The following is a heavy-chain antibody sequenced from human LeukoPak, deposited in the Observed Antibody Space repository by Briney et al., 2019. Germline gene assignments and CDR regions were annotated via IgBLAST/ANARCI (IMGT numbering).Heavy chain of an antibody. J-gene: IGHJ4*02. CDR1: GFTFSSYS. Sequence: GGSLRLSCAASGFTFSSYSMNWVRQTPGKGLEWVSFISSSSSYIYYADSVKGRFTISRDNAKNSLYLQMNSLRAEDTAMYYCARDPGIAAAGFDYWGQGTLVTVSS. CDR3: ARDPGIAAAGFDY. V-gene: IGHV3-21*01. D-gene: IGHD6-13*01. CDR2: ISSSSSYI.